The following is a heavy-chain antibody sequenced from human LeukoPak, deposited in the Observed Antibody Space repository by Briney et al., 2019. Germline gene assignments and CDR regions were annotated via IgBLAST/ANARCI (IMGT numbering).Heavy chain of an antibody. Sequence: GASVKVSCKASGYTFTSYAMHWVRQAPGQRLEWMGWINAGNGNTKYSQKFQGRVTITRDTSASTAYMELSSLRSEHTAVYYCARVAMVRGVIMLYFDYWGQGTLVTVSS. CDR1: GYTFTSYA. CDR2: INAGNGNT. CDR3: ARVAMVRGVIMLYFDY. V-gene: IGHV1-3*01. J-gene: IGHJ4*02. D-gene: IGHD3-10*01.